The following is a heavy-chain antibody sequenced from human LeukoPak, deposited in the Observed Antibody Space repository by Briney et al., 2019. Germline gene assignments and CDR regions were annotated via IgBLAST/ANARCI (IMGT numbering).Heavy chain of an antibody. D-gene: IGHD3-9*01. V-gene: IGHV4-30-4*01. CDR2: IYYSGST. J-gene: IGHJ4*02. CDR3: ARGSRLGLFDY. Sequence: SETLSLTCIVSGGSISSGDYYWSWIRQPPGKGLEWIGYIYYSGSTYYNPSLKSRVTISVDTSKNQFSLKLSSVTAADTVVYYCARGSRLGLFDYWGQGTLVTVSS. CDR1: GGSISSGDYY.